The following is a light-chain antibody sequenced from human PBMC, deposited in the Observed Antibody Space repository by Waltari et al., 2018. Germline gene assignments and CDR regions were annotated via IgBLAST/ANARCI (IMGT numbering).Light chain of an antibody. Sequence: QLVLTQSPSASASLGASVKLTCTLSSGHSSNIIAWLQQQQGAGPRYLMKVNSDGSHSKGDEIPDRFSGSSSGAERYLTISSVQSDDEADYYCQTGGHGTWVFGGGTKLTVL. J-gene: IGLJ3*02. V-gene: IGLV4-69*01. CDR2: VNSDGSH. CDR1: SGHSSNI. CDR3: QTGGHGTWV.